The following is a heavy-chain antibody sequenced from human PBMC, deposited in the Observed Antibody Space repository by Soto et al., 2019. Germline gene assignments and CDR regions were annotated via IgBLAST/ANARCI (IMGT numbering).Heavy chain of an antibody. CDR1: GYTFTSYG. V-gene: IGHV1-18*01. CDR2: ISAYNGNT. CDR3: ARDLNAAAGDYYYYGMDV. J-gene: IGHJ6*02. D-gene: IGHD6-13*01. Sequence: ASVKVSCKASGYTFTSYGISWVRQAPGQGLEWMGWISAYNGNTNYAQKLQGRVTMTTDTSTSTAYMELRSLRSDDTAVYYCARDLNAAAGDYYYYGMDVWGQGTTVTVSS.